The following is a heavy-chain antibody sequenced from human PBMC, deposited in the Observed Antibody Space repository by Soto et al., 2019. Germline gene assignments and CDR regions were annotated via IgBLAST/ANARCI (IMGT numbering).Heavy chain of an antibody. D-gene: IGHD6-19*01. CDR1: GGSISSGGYY. CDR3: ARDVTDSSGPTLGMDV. J-gene: IGHJ6*02. Sequence: QVQLQEAGPGLVKPSQTLSLTCTVSGGSISSGGYYWSWIRQHPGKVLEWIGYMYHSGSTYYNPSLKSRVTISVDTSKKQFSLQLSSVTAADTAVYYCARDVTDSSGPTLGMDVWGQGTTVTVSS. V-gene: IGHV4-31*03. CDR2: MYHSGST.